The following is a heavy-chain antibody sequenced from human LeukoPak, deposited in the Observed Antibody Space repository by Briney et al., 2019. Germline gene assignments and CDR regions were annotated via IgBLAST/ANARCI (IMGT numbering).Heavy chain of an antibody. CDR1: GGSISSYY. D-gene: IGHD6-13*01. J-gene: IGHJ4*02. CDR2: IYYSGST. Sequence: SETLSLTCTVSGGSISSYYWSWIRQPPGKGLEWIGYIYYSGSTNYNPSLKSRVTISVDTSKNQFSLKLSSVTAADTAMYYCARESFSSSGMDYWGQGTLVTVSS. CDR3: ARESFSSSGMDY. V-gene: IGHV4-59*01.